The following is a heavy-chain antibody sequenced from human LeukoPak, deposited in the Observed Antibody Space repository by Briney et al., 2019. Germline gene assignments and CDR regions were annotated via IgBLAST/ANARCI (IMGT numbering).Heavy chain of an antibody. CDR1: GGSISSSY. CDR2: ISYSGGT. J-gene: IGHJ5*02. Sequence: PSETLSLTCIVSGGSISSSYWGWIRQPPGKGLEWIGYISYSGGTNYNPSFKSRATILVDTSKKHFSLKLSSVTAADTAVYYCARRGVETAAITEDTRFDPWGQGALVTVSS. V-gene: IGHV4-59*01. D-gene: IGHD5-24*01. CDR3: ARRGVETAAITEDTRFDP.